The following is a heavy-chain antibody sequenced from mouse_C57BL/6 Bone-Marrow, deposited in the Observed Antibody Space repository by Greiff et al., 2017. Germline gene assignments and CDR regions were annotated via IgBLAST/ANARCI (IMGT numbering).Heavy chain of an antibody. CDR3: SFFSKWTWFAY. Sequence: EVQLQQSGAELVRPGASVKLSCTASGFNIKDDYMHWVKQRPEQGLEWIGWIDPENGDTEYASKFQGKATITADTSSNTADLPLSSLTSEDTAVYYCSFFSKWTWFAYWGQGTLFTVSA. D-gene: IGHD2-5*01. CDR2: IDPENGDT. CDR1: GFNIKDDY. V-gene: IGHV14-4*01. J-gene: IGHJ3*01.